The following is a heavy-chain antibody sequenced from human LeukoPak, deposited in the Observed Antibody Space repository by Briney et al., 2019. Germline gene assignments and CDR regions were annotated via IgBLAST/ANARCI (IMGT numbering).Heavy chain of an antibody. Sequence: SETLSLTCTVSGGSISSYYWSWIRQPPGKGLEWIGYIYYSGSTNYNPSLKSRVPISEDTSKNQFSLKLSSVTAADTAVYYCARGGSSGRYYYYGMDVWGQGTTVTVSS. J-gene: IGHJ6*02. V-gene: IGHV4-59*01. CDR1: GGSISSYY. D-gene: IGHD6-19*01. CDR3: ARGGSSGRYYYYGMDV. CDR2: IYYSGST.